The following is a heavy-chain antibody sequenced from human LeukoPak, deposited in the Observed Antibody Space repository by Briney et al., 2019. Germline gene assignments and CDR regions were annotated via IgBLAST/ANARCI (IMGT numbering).Heavy chain of an antibody. V-gene: IGHV4-59*08. D-gene: IGHD2-15*01. CDR3: ARHKKDIGVSFDY. CDR1: GDSMRPYY. CDR2: ISYSGST. Sequence: SETLSLTCTVSGDSMRPYYWSWIRQPPGKGLEGIGYISYSGSTPYNPSLKSRVTILIDTSKNQISLKVSSVTAADTAMYYCARHKKDIGVSFDYWGQRTRVTVSS. J-gene: IGHJ4*02.